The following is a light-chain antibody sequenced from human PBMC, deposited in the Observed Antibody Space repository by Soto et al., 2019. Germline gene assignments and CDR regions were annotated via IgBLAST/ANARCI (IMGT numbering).Light chain of an antibody. CDR2: EVS. J-gene: IGLJ1*01. V-gene: IGLV2-14*01. CDR1: SSDVGGYNY. CDR3: SSYTSSSTDG. Sequence: QSALTQPASVSGSPGQAITISCTGTSSDVGGYNYVSWYQQHPGKAPKPMIYEVSNRPSGVSTRFSGSKSGNTASLTISGLQAEDEADYYCSSYTSSSTDGFGTGTKVTVL.